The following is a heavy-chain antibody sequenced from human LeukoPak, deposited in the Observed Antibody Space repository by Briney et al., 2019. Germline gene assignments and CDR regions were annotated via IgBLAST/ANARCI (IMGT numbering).Heavy chain of an antibody. D-gene: IGHD6-25*01. CDR2: IFYRGNS. CDR1: GAFTSRYY. Sequence: PSETLSLTCSVSGAFTSRYYWSWVRQPLGQGREWIGNIFYRGNSKYNPSLTSRISMSVDTSKTQFSLELTSLTAADTAVYYCTRIDPLGFFDQWGPGTLVTVSS. V-gene: IGHV4-59*12. J-gene: IGHJ4*02. CDR3: TRIDPLGFFDQ.